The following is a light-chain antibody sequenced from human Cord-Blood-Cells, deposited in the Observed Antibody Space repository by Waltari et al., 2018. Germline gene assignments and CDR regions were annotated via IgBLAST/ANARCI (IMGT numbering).Light chain of an antibody. J-gene: IGLJ3*02. Sequence: SSELTQDPAVSVALGQTVRITCQGASLRSYYASWYQQKPGQAPVLVIYGKNNRPSGIPDRFSGSSSGNTASLNITGAQAEDEADYYCNSRDSSGNHLVFGGGTKLTVL. CDR3: NSRDSSGNHLV. CDR1: SLRSYY. V-gene: IGLV3-19*01. CDR2: GKN.